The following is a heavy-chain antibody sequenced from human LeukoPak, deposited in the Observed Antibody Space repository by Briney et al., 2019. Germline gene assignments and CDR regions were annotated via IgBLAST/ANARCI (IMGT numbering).Heavy chain of an antibody. Sequence: ASVKVSSKASGYTFTGYYMHWVRQAPGQGVERMGWINPNSGGTNYAQKFQGWVTMTRDTSISTAYMELSRLRSDDTAVYYCARAPSWGGVPAALYYYYYGMDVWGKGTTVTVSS. D-gene: IGHD2-2*01. CDR3: ARAPSWGGVPAALYYYYYGMDV. V-gene: IGHV1-2*04. J-gene: IGHJ6*04. CDR1: GYTFTGYY. CDR2: INPNSGGT.